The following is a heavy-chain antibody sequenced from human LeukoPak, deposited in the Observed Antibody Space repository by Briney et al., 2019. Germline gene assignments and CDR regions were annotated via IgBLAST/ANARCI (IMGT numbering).Heavy chain of an antibody. CDR1: GYTFVSHG. CDR3: ASPIKYYDSWSGFPPFDY. Sequence: ASVKVSCKAAGYTFVSHGISWVRLAPGQGLEWMGWISAYNGDTKYAQKFQARVTMTTDTSTSTAYMELRTLRSDDTAVYYCASPIKYYDSWSGFPPFDYWGQGTLVTVSS. D-gene: IGHD3-3*01. CDR2: ISAYNGDT. V-gene: IGHV1-18*01. J-gene: IGHJ4*02.